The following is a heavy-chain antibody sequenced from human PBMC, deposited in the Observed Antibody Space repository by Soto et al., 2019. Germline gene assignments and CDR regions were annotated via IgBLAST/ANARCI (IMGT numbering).Heavy chain of an antibody. V-gene: IGHV1-69*13. CDR1: GGTFSSHA. J-gene: IGHJ6*02. CDR3: ARDVPLNYYDGTFSYYAMDV. D-gene: IGHD3-16*01. Sequence: SVKVSCKASGGTFSSHAISWVRQAPGQGREWMGGIIPFFKATNYAQKFQGRVTITADDSTSTAYMDLYSLRSEDTAVYYCARDVPLNYYDGTFSYYAMDVWGQGTTVTVSS. CDR2: IIPFFKAT.